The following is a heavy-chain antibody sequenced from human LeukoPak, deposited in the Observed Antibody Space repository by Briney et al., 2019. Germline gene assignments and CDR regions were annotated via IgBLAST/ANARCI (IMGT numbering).Heavy chain of an antibody. J-gene: IGHJ6*02. V-gene: IGHV3-53*01. CDR2: IYSGGST. D-gene: IGHD3-22*01. CDR3: ATSRYYYDSSGYYPHSLDV. CDR1: GFTVSSNY. Sequence: GGSLRLSCAASGFTVSSNYMSWVRQAPGKGLEWVSVIYSGGSTYYADSVKGRFTISRDNSKNTLYLQMNSLRAEDTAVYYCATSRYYYDSSGYYPHSLDVWGQGTTVTVSS.